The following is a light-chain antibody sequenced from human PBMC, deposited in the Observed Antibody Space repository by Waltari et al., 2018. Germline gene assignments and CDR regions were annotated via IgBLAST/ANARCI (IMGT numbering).Light chain of an antibody. CDR2: GAS. J-gene: IGKJ1*01. Sequence: EIVLTQSPGTLSLSPGERATLSCRASESVTKYVAWYQHKPGQAPRLLIYGASTRVIGIPDRISGSGSGTDFTLTITRLEPEDFAKYYCQQYVSSPKTFGPGTKVEIK. V-gene: IGKV3-20*01. CDR3: QQYVSSPKT. CDR1: ESVTKY.